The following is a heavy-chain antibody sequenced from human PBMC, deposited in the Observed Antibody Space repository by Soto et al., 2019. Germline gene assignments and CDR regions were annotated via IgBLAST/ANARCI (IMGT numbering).Heavy chain of an antibody. Sequence: GASVKVSCKASGYTFTSYAMHWVRQAPGQRLEWMGWINAGNGNTKYSQKFQGRVTITRDTSASTAYMELSSLRSEDTAVYYCARAYYDFWSGYYPPFDYWGQGTLVTVSS. D-gene: IGHD3-3*01. J-gene: IGHJ4*02. CDR3: ARAYYDFWSGYYPPFDY. CDR1: GYTFTSYA. CDR2: INAGNGNT. V-gene: IGHV1-3*01.